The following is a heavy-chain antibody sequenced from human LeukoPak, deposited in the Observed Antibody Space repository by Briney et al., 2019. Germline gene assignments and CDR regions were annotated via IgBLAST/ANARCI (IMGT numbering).Heavy chain of an antibody. CDR1: GGSISSYY. J-gene: IGHJ4*02. D-gene: IGHD3-22*01. Sequence: SETLSLTCTVSGGSISSYYWSWIRQPPGKGLEWIGYIYYSGSTNYNPSLKSRVTISVDTSKNRFSLKLSSVTAADTAVYYCASVYYYDSSGYYRDWGQGTLVTVSS. CDR3: ASVYYYDSSGYYRD. V-gene: IGHV4-59*01. CDR2: IYYSGST.